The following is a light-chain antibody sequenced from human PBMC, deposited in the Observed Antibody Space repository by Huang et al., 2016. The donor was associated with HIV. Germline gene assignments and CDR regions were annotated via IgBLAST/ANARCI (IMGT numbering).Light chain of an antibody. J-gene: IGKJ3*01. CDR2: AAS. Sequence: EIVLTQSPATLSLSPGERATLSCRASQPISNYLAWYQQKPGQAPRLLIYAASIRATGIPARCSGSGSGTDFTLTISSLEPEDFAVYYCQQRSTWPPFTFGPGTRVDIK. V-gene: IGKV3-11*01. CDR3: QQRSTWPPFT. CDR1: QPISNY.